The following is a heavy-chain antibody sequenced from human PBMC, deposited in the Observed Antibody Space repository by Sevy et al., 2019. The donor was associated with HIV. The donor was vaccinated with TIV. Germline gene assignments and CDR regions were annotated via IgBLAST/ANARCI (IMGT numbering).Heavy chain of an antibody. CDR1: GYTFSSYA. CDR3: ARARGIAASGGYYYGMDV. CDR2: ITTNTGNP. D-gene: IGHD6-13*01. J-gene: IGHJ6*02. V-gene: IGHV7-4-1*02. Sequence: ASVKVSCKASGYTFSSYAMNWVRQAPGQGLEWMGWITTNTGNPTYAQGFTGRFVFTLHTSVSTAYLQISSLKAEDTAVYYCARARGIAASGGYYYGMDVWGQGTTVTVSS.